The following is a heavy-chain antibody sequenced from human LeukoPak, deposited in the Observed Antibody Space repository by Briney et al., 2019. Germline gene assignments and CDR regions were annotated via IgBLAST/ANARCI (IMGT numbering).Heavy chain of an antibody. V-gene: IGHV4-59*01. D-gene: IGHD6-19*01. CDR3: ARGAGWWSH. J-gene: IGHJ4*02. CDR1: GGFMNSYY. CDR2: TTYSGGT. Sequence: LSETLSLTCTVSGGFMNSYYWSWLRQPPGEGPEWIGYTTYSGGTNYNPSLKSRVTISVDTSKNHFSLKLSSVTAADTAVYYCARGAGWWSHWGQGTLVTVSS.